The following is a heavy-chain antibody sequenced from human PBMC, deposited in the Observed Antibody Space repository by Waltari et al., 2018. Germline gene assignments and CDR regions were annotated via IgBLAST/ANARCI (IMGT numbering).Heavy chain of an antibody. Sequence: QVQLQESGPGLVKPSQTLSLTCTVSGGSISSGSYYWSWIRQPAGKGLEWIGRIYTTRSTNYNPSRKSRVTRSVDTSKNQFSLKLSSVTAADTAVYYCARSPIIVVVPAAIGYYMDVWGKGTTVTVSS. V-gene: IGHV4-61*02. D-gene: IGHD2-2*02. CDR3: ARSPIIVVVPAAIGYYMDV. CDR2: IYTTRST. CDR1: GGSISSGSYY. J-gene: IGHJ6*03.